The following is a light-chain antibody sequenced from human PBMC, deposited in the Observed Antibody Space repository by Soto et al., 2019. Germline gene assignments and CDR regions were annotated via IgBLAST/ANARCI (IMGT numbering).Light chain of an antibody. CDR2: GAS. CDR1: QSVSSSY. V-gene: IGKV3-20*01. CDR3: QQYGSSPHT. Sequence: EIVLTQSPCTLSLSPGERATLSCRASQSVSSSYLAWYQQKPGQAPRLLIYGASSSATGIPDRFSGGGSGTDLTLTISSLEPADFSVYYCQQYGSSPHTFGGGTKVEIK. J-gene: IGKJ4*01.